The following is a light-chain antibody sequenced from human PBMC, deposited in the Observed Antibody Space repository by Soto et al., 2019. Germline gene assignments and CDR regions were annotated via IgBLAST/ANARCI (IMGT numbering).Light chain of an antibody. V-gene: IGKV2-28*01. CDR2: LGS. Sequence: DIVMTQSPLSLPVTPGEPASVSCRSSQSLLHSDGYIYLDWYLQKPGQSPQLLIYLGSYRASGVPNRFSGGGSGTDFTLKISRVEAEDVGVYYCMQALQTPRTFGQGSRVEFK. J-gene: IGKJ1*01. CDR1: QSLLHSDGYIY. CDR3: MQALQTPRT.